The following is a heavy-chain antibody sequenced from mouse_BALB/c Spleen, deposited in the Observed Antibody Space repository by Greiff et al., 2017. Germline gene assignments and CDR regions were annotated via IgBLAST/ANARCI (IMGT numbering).Heavy chain of an antibody. J-gene: IGHJ4*01. Sequence: QVQLQQSGAELVKPGASVKLSCKASGYTFTSYWMHWVKQRPGQGLEWIGEINPSNGRTNYNEKFKSKATLTVDKSSSTAYMQLSSLTSEDSAVYYCARGADRYDGGGYAMDYWGQGTSVTVSS. V-gene: IGHV1S81*02. CDR3: ARGADRYDGGGYAMDY. CDR2: INPSNGRT. D-gene: IGHD2-14*01. CDR1: GYTFTSYW.